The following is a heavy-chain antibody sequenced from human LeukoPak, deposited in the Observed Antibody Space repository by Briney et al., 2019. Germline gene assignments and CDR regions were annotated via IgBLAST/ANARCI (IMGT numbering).Heavy chain of an antibody. D-gene: IGHD3-22*01. J-gene: IGHJ4*02. V-gene: IGHV3-23*01. CDR1: GFTFSSYS. CDR2: ISGSGGST. Sequence: AGGSLRLSCTASGFTFSSYSMNWVRQAPGKGLEWVSAISGSGGSTYYADSVKGRFTISRDNSKNTLYLQMNSLRAEDTAVYYCAKDLYYYDSSGYYYARNYFDYWGQGTLVTVSS. CDR3: AKDLYYYDSSGYYYARNYFDY.